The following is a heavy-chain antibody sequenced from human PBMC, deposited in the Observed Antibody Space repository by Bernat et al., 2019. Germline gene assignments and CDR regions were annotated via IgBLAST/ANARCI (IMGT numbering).Heavy chain of an antibody. Sequence: QVTLKESGPALVKPTQTLTLTCTFSGFSLSTSGMRVSWIRQPPGKALEWLARIDWDDDKFYSTSLKTRLTISKDTSKNQVVVTRTDMHPGGTAQDYCERMGNPNWGDAFAIRGEGRMISDSS. V-gene: IGHV2-70*04. J-gene: IGHJ3*02. D-gene: IGHD7-27*01. CDR1: GFSLSTSGMR. CDR2: IDWDDDK. CDR3: ERMGNPNWGDAFAI.